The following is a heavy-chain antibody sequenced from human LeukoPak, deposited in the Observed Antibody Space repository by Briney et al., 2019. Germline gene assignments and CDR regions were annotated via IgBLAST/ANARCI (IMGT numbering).Heavy chain of an antibody. J-gene: IGHJ4*02. Sequence: GGALRLSCAGSGFTFKTYWLTWVRQAPGEGLEWVGNIKQDGSETYYGDSVKGRFTISRDNAKNSMYLQMNNLRAEDTAVYYCARDYYASGSHDYWGQGTLVTVSS. CDR1: GFTFKTYW. CDR2: IKQDGSET. CDR3: ARDYYASGSHDY. D-gene: IGHD3-10*01. V-gene: IGHV3-7*01.